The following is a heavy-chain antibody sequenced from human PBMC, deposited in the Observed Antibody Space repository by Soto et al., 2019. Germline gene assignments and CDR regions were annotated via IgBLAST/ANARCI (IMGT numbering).Heavy chain of an antibody. CDR2: IYYSGST. CDR3: ARVKNDAFDI. V-gene: IGHV4-59*01. J-gene: IGHJ3*02. CDR1: GGSSSSYY. Sequence: LETLSLTCTVSGGSSSSYYWSWIRQPPGKGLEWIGYIYYSGSTNYNPSLKSRVTISVDTSKNQFSLKLSSVTAADTAVYYCARVKNDAFDIWGQGTMVTVSS.